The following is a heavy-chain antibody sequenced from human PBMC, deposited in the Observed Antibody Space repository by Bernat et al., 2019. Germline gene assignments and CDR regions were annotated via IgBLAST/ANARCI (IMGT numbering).Heavy chain of an antibody. Sequence: QVQLVESGGGLVKPGGSLRLSCAASGFTFSDYYMSWIRQAPGKGLEWVSYISSSSSYTNYADSVKGRFTISRDNAKNSLYLQMNSLRAEDTAVYYGARGGSSSWYLVDWFDPWGQGTLVTVSS. CDR1: GFTFSDYY. D-gene: IGHD6-13*01. J-gene: IGHJ5*02. CDR2: ISSSSSYT. CDR3: ARGGSSSWYLVDWFDP. V-gene: IGHV3-11*05.